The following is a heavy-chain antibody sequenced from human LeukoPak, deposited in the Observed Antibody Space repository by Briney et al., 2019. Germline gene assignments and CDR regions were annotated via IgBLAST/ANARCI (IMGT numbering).Heavy chain of an antibody. D-gene: IGHD2-8*02. V-gene: IGHV1-2*02. CDR1: GYTFTGYY. J-gene: IGHJ6*02. CDR3: ARAAIRGVGSMDV. Sequence: ASVKVSCKASGYTFTGYYMHWVRQAPGQGLEWMGWINPNSGGTNYAQKFQGRVTMNRDTSISTAYMEPSRLRSDDTAVYYCARAAIRGVGSMDVWGQGTTVTVSS. CDR2: INPNSGGT.